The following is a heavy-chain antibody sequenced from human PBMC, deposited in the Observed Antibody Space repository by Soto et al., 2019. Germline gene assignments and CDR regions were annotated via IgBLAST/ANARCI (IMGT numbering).Heavy chain of an antibody. CDR2: IIPIFGTA. CDR3: ARHIAAARDIGWFDP. J-gene: IGHJ5*02. D-gene: IGHD6-13*01. V-gene: IGHV1-69*01. CDR1: GGTFSSYA. Sequence: QVQLVQSGAEVKKPGSSVKVSCKASGGTFSSYAISWVRQAPGQGLEWMGGIIPIFGTANYAQKFQGRVTITADESTSTVYMELSSLRSEDTAVYYCARHIAAARDIGWFDPWGQGTLVTVSS.